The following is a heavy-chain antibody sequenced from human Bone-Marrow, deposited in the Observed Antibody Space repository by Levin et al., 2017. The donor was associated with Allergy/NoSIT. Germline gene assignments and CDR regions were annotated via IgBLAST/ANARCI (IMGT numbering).Heavy chain of an antibody. V-gene: IGHV7-4-1*02. J-gene: IGHJ6*03. Sequence: VASVKVSCKASGYTFTSYAMNWVRQAPGQGLEWMGWINTNTGNPTYAQGFTGRFVFSLDTSVSTAYLQISSLKAEDTAVYYCARVINWNSDYYMDVWGKGTTVTVSS. CDR1: GYTFTSYA. D-gene: IGHD1-7*01. CDR2: INTNTGNP. CDR3: ARVINWNSDYYMDV.